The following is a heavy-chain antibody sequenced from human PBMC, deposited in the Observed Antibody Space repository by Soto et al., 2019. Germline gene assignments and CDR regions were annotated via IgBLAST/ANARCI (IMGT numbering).Heavy chain of an antibody. V-gene: IGHV4-31*03. J-gene: IGHJ4*02. D-gene: IGHD2-2*01. CDR1: GGSNIRDGYY. CDR2: ISYSGSS. Sequence: PSETLSHTCTVSGGSNIRDGYYWSWIRQHPGKGLEWIAYISYSGSSYSNPSLKSRVTISADTSKNQFSLRLTSVTAADTAVYFCARETPAGSADFWGQGTLVTVSS. CDR3: ARETPAGSADF.